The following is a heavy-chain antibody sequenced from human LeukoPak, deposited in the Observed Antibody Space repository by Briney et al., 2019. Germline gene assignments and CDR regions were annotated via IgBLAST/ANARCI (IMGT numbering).Heavy chain of an antibody. J-gene: IGHJ4*02. CDR3: ARGGGGSWYGTVDY. Sequence: PSETLSLTCTVSGGSISSYYWSWIRQPAGKGLEWIGRIYTSGSTNYNPSLKSRVTISVDTSKNQFSLKLTSVTAADTAMYYCARGGGGSWYGTVDYWGQGTLVTVSS. CDR2: IYTSGST. CDR1: GGSISSYY. D-gene: IGHD6-13*01. V-gene: IGHV4-4*07.